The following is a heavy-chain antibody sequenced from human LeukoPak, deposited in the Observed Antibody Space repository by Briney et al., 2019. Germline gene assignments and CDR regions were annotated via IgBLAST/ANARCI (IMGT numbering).Heavy chain of an antibody. J-gene: IGHJ4*02. CDR3: ARDLSGSYVFDY. D-gene: IGHD1-26*01. CDR2: ISYDGSNK. V-gene: IGHV3-30*03. Sequence: GGSLRLSCAASGFTFSSHGIHWVRQAPGKGLEWVAVISYDGSNKNYADSVEGRFTISRDNSKNTLYLQMNSLRAEDTALYYCARDLSGSYVFDYWGQGTLVTVSS. CDR1: GFTFSSHG.